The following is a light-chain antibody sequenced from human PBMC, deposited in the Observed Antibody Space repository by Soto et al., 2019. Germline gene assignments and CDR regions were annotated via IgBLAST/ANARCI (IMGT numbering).Light chain of an antibody. V-gene: IGLV6-57*04. CDR3: QSYDSSLSGSNWV. J-gene: IGLJ3*02. CDR1: SGSIASNF. Sequence: NFMLTQPHSVSDSPGKTVTISCTRSSGSIASNFVQWYQQRPGSAPTTVIYANTNRPSGVPDRFSGSKSGTSASLAITGLQAEDEADYYCQSYDSSLSGSNWVFGGGTKVTVL. CDR2: ANT.